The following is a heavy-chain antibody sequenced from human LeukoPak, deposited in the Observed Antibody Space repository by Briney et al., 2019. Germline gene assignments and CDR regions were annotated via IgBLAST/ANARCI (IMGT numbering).Heavy chain of an antibody. D-gene: IGHD4-17*01. CDR1: GFIFSVSA. CDR3: AADFGDFWDAFDI. CDR2: IRSKDKTYAT. J-gene: IGHJ3*02. V-gene: IGHV3-73*01. Sequence: GGSRRLSCATSGFIFSVSAMHWVRQSSGKGLEWLGCIRSKDKTYATAYAASLKGRFTISRDDSKNMVYLQMNSLESEDTAVYRCAADFGDFWDAFDIWGQGTVVTVSS.